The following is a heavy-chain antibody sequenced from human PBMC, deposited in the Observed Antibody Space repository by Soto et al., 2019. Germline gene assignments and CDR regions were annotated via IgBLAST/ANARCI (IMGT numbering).Heavy chain of an antibody. V-gene: IGHV3-30*18. D-gene: IGHD3-3*01. CDR1: GFTFSSYG. CDR3: AKDSVDFWSPEPRGMDV. Sequence: QVQLVESGGGVVQPGRSLRLSCAASGFTFSSYGMHWVRQAPGKGLEWVAVISYDGSNKYYADSVKGRFTISRDNSKNTLYLQMNSLRAEDTAVYYCAKDSVDFWSPEPRGMDVWGQGTTVTVSS. J-gene: IGHJ6*02. CDR2: ISYDGSNK.